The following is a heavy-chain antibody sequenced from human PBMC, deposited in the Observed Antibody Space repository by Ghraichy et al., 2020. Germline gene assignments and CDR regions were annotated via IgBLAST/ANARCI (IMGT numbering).Heavy chain of an antibody. Sequence: LSLTCAASGFTFSRNSMNWVRQAPGKGLEWVSSLSSSSSDIYYADSVKGRFTISRDNAKNSLYLQMNSLRAEDTAVYYCARDPSGPGNCSGGSCYSVYYDYYGIDFWGQGTTVTVSS. V-gene: IGHV3-21*01. D-gene: IGHD2-15*01. CDR2: LSSSSSDI. CDR1: GFTFSRNS. J-gene: IGHJ6*02. CDR3: ARDPSGPGNCSGGSCYSVYYDYYGIDF.